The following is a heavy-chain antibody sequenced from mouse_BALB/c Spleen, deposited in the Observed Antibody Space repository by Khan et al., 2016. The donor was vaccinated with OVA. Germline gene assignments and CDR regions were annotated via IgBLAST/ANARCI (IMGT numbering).Heavy chain of an antibody. CDR2: INTYTGES. CDR1: GYTFTKYG. J-gene: IGHJ4*01. Sequence: QIQLVQSGPELKKPGETVKISCKASGYTFTKYGMNWVKQAPGKGLKWMGWINTYTGESTYVDDFKGRFAFSLETSASTAYLQINNLKDEDSATYFCARPPCFSDVMDSWGQGTSVTVSS. CDR3: ARPPCFSDVMDS. V-gene: IGHV9-3-1*01.